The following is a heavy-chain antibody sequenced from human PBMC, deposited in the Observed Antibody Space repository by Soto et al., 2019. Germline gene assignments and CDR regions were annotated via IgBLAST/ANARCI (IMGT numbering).Heavy chain of an antibody. CDR3: ARDRIAGSGSCDN. CDR1: GFTFNNYW. CDR2: IKTDGSSP. D-gene: IGHD3-10*01. J-gene: IGHJ4*02. Sequence: EVLLVESGGGLVHPGGSLRLSCVASGFTFNNYWMHWVRQVPGKGLVWVSRIKTDGSSPNYADSVEGRFTISSDNAKNKLDLQMNSLRAEDTAVYYCARDRIAGSGSCDNWGQGTLVTVSS. V-gene: IGHV3-74*01.